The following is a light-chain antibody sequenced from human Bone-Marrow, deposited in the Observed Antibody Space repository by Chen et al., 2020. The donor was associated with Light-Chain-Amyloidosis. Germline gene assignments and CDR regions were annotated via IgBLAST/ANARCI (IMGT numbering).Light chain of an antibody. Sequence: EFVLTQSPATLSLSPRERATLSCRASQSVGSYLAWYQQKPGQAPRLLIYDASNRAIGIPARFSGSGSGTDFTLTISSLEPEDFAVYYCQQRSNWPPALTFGGGTKVEIK. CDR2: DAS. V-gene: IGKV3-11*01. CDR1: QSVGSY. CDR3: QQRSNWPPALT. J-gene: IGKJ4*01.